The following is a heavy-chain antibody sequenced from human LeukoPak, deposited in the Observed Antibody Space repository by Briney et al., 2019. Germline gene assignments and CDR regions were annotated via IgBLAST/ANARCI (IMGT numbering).Heavy chain of an antibody. V-gene: IGHV3-11*01. CDR3: ARGRSGWFHYYSGMDA. CDR1: GFTFSDYY. Sequence: GGSLRLSCAASGFTFSDYYMSWSRQAPGKGLEWVSYISSSGSIIYYAESVKGRFTISRGNAKNALYLQMNSLTAEETAVHHCARGRSGWFHYYSGMDAWGQGTTVTGSS. CDR2: ISSSGSII. J-gene: IGHJ6*02. D-gene: IGHD6-19*01.